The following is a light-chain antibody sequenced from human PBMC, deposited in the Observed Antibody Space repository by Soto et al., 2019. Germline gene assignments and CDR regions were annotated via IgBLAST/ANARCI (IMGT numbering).Light chain of an antibody. Sequence: EIVLTQYPGTLSLSPGERATLSCRASQSVDSRYLAWYQQKPGQAPRLLIYGASTRANGIPDRFSGSGSGRDFTLTISRLEPEDCAVYFCQQYGRTFGQGTKVELK. CDR1: QSVDSRY. V-gene: IGKV3-20*01. CDR3: QQYGRT. J-gene: IGKJ1*01. CDR2: GAS.